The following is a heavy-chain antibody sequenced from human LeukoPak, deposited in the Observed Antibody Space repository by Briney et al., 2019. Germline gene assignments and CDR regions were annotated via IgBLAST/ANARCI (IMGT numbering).Heavy chain of an antibody. CDR1: GGSIRSYY. CDR3: ARVRRHYDYVWGSSRGNWFDP. Sequence: SETLSLTCTVSGGSIRSYYWSWIRQPPGKGLEWIGEINHSGSTNYNPSLKSRVTISVDTSKNQFSLKLSSVTAADTAVYYCARVRRHYDYVWGSSRGNWFDPWGQGTLVTVSS. J-gene: IGHJ5*02. D-gene: IGHD3-16*01. CDR2: INHSGST. V-gene: IGHV4-34*01.